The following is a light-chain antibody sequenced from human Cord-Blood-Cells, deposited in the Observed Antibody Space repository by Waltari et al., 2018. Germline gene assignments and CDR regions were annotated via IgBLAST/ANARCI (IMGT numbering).Light chain of an antibody. J-gene: IGKJ3*01. CDR3: QQYYSTPLT. V-gene: IGKV4-1*01. Sequence: DIVMTQSPDSLAVSLGERATINCKSSQSVLYSSNNKNYLAWYQQKPGQPPTLLIYWASTRESVVPDRFSGSGSGTDFTLTISSLQAEDVAVYYCQQYYSTPLTFGPGTKVDIK. CDR1: QSVLYSSNNKNY. CDR2: WAS.